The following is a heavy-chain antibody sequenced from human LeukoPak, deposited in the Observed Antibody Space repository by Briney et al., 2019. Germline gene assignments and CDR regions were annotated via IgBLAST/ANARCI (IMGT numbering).Heavy chain of an antibody. V-gene: IGHV3-33*01. CDR3: ARDRVSYFDY. D-gene: IGHD2-8*01. J-gene: IGHJ4*02. CDR2: IWYDGSNK. Sequence: GRSLRLSCAVSGFTFTSYGMHWVRQAPGKGLEWVAVIWYDGSNKNYADSVKGRFTISRDNSKNTVYLQMNSLRAEDTALYYCARDRVSYFDYWGQGTLVTVSS. CDR1: GFTFTSYG.